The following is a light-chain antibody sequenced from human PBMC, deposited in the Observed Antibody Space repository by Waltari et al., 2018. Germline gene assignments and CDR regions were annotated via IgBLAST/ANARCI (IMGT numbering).Light chain of an antibody. CDR2: SNS. J-gene: IGLJ2*01. CDR1: WSNIGTNV. CDR3: SAWDDSLNGHVI. Sequence: QSLLTQPPSASGTPGQTVTISCSGSWSNIGTNVVSWYQPLPGTAPKLLIHSNSQRPSRVPDRFSCSKSGTSASLAISGLQSADEADYYCSAWDDSLNGHVIFGGGTKLTVL. V-gene: IGLV1-44*01.